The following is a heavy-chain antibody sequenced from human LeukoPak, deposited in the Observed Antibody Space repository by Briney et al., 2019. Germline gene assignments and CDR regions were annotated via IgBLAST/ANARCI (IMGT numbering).Heavy chain of an antibody. Sequence: PSETLSLTCTVSGGSISSYYWSWLRQPPGKGLEWIGYIYYSGSTNYNPSLKSRVTISVDTSKNQFSLKLSSVTAADTAVYYCAREPRSSPRGYYGMDVWGQGTTVTVSS. CDR1: GGSISSYY. J-gene: IGHJ6*02. D-gene: IGHD6-13*01. V-gene: IGHV4-59*01. CDR3: AREPRSSPRGYYGMDV. CDR2: IYYSGST.